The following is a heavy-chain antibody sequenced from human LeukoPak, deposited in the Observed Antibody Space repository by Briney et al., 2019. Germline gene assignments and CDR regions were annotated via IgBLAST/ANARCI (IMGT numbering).Heavy chain of an antibody. V-gene: IGHV3-7*01. J-gene: IGHJ4*01. D-gene: IGHD6-13*01. Sequence: GGSLRLSCAVSGFTFTDYWMNWVRQAPGKGLEWVASIRQHGGAKSYVASVKGRFTISRDNTTSSLYLQINSLRAEDTAVYYCASDGTAAGLYFDLWGQGTLVTVSS. CDR3: ASDGTAAGLYFDL. CDR1: GFTFTDYW. CDR2: IRQHGGAK.